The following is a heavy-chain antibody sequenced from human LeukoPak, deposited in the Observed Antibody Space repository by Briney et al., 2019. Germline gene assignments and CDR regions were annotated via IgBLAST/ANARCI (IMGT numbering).Heavy chain of an antibody. CDR1: GASISSGTYF. V-gene: IGHV4-31*03. CDR2: IHYSGST. J-gene: IGHJ5*02. Sequence: PSETLSLTCTVSGASISSGTYFWSWIRQHPGKGLEWIGYIHYSGSTYNNPSLKSRVTISVDTSKNQFSLKLSSVTAADTAVYYCARDSCTGPSCYGNWFDPWGQGTLVTVSS. D-gene: IGHD2-2*01. CDR3: ARDSCTGPSCYGNWFDP.